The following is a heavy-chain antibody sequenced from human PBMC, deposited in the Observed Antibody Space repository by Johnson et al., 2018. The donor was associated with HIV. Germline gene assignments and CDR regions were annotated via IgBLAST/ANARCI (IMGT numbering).Heavy chain of an antibody. J-gene: IGHJ3*02. V-gene: IGHV3-13*01. Sequence: VQLVESGGGLVQPGGSLRLSCAASGFTFSSYDMHWVRQATGKGLEWVSAIGTAGDKYYPGSVKGRFTISRENAKNSLYLQINSLRAGDTAVYFCARRDPWVENGAFDIWGQGTMVTVSS. D-gene: IGHD5-24*01. CDR3: ARRDPWVENGAFDI. CDR2: IGTAGDK. CDR1: GFTFSSYD.